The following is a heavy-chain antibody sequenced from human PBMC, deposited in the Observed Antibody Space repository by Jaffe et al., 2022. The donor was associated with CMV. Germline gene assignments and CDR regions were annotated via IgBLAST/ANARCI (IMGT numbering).Heavy chain of an antibody. CDR1: GGSISSYY. CDR2: IYYSGST. V-gene: IGHV4-59*08. Sequence: QVQLQESGPGLVKPSETLSLTCTVSGGSISSYYWSWIRQPPGKGLEWIGYIYYSGSTNYNPSLKSRVTISVDTSKNQFSLKLSSVTAADTAVYYCARGYEWYYDFWSGPTRAPNWFDPWGQGTLVTVSS. D-gene: IGHD3-3*01. CDR3: ARGYEWYYDFWSGPTRAPNWFDP. J-gene: IGHJ5*02.